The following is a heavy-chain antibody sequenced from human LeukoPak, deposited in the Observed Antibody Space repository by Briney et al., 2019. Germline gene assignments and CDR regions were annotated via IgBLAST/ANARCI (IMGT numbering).Heavy chain of an antibody. D-gene: IGHD5-18*01. CDR1: GFTFCSFA. Sequence: GGSLRLSCEASGFTFCSFAMYWVRQAPGKGLDWIAGIFGSGGSPHYADSVKGRFTISRDNSKNTVYLQINSLRAEDTAVYYCGKTTAGYSSGQKPAWPVDYWGQGTLVTVSS. CDR3: GKTTAGYSSGQKPAWPVDY. J-gene: IGHJ4*02. CDR2: IFGSGGSP. V-gene: IGHV3-23*01.